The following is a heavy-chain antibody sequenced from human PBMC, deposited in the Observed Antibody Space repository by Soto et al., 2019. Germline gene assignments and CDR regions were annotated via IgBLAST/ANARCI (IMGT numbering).Heavy chain of an antibody. Sequence: EVQLVESGGGLVKPGGSLRLSCAASGFTFSSYSMNWVRQAPGKGLEWVSSISSSSFSINYADSVKGRFNISRDNAQTSPHLQMNILGAADTSVFYCARNDSCNFYGMTVWGQGTTVTVSS. CDR3: ARNDSCNFYGMTV. J-gene: IGHJ6*02. V-gene: IGHV3-21*02. CDR2: ISSSSFSI. CDR1: GFTFSSYS. D-gene: IGHD2-21*02.